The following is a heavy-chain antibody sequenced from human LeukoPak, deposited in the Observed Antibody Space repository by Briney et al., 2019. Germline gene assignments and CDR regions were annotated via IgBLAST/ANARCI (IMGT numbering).Heavy chain of an antibody. CDR3: ARVIVADAFDI. CDR2: ISSSSSTI. D-gene: IGHD5-12*01. J-gene: IGHJ3*02. CDR1: GFTFSSYA. V-gene: IGHV3-48*01. Sequence: PRGSLRLSCAASGFTFSSYAMHWVRQAPGKGLEWVSYISSSSSTIYYADSVKGRFTISRDNAKNSLYLQMNSLRAEDTAVYYCARVIVADAFDIWGQGTMVTVSS.